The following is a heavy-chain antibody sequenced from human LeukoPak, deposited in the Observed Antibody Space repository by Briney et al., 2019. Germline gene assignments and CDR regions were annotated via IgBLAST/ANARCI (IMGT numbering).Heavy chain of an antibody. CDR1: GYSISSGYY. J-gene: IGHJ4*02. D-gene: IGHD2-2*03. CDR3: ARLYRVGYCSSTSCHGSY. V-gene: IGHV4-38-2*01. CDR2: IYHSGST. Sequence: SETLSLTCAVSGYSISSGYYWGWIRQPPGKGLEWIGSIYHSGSTYYNPSLTSRVTISVDTSKNQFSLKLSSVTAADTAVYYCARLYRVGYCSSTSCHGSYWGQGTLVTVSS.